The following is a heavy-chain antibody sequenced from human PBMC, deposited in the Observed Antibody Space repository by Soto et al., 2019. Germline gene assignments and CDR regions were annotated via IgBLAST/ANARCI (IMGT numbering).Heavy chain of an antibody. CDR1: GFTFSSYA. V-gene: IGHV3-23*01. D-gene: IGHD6-19*01. CDR3: AKDNLAPYNRGWEIRFDP. Sequence: EVHLLESGGGLVQPGGSLRLSCAASGFTFSSYAMSWVRQAPGEGLEWVSSIGGSGSYTYYADSVKGRFTVSRDNFKSTLYLQMNSLRAEDTAVYYCAKDNLAPYNRGWEIRFDPWGQGTLVTVSS. J-gene: IGHJ5*02. CDR2: IGGSGSYT.